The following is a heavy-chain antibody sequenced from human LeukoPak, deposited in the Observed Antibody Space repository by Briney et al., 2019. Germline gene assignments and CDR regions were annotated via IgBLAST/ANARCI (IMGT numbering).Heavy chain of an antibody. D-gene: IGHD3-22*01. CDR2: ISAYNGNT. CDR3: ARDRVYDSSGSPRPFDY. CDR1: GYTFTSYG. Sequence: GASVKVSCKASGYTFTSYGISWVRQAPGQGLEWMGWISAYNGNTNYAQKLQGRVTMTTDTSTSTAHMELRSLRSDDTAVYYCARDRVYDSSGSPRPFDYRGQGTLVTVSS. V-gene: IGHV1-18*01. J-gene: IGHJ4*02.